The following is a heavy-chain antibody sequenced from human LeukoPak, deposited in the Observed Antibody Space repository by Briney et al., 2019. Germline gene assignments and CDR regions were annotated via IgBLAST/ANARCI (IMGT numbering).Heavy chain of an antibody. J-gene: IGHJ6*02. V-gene: IGHV4-34*01. Sequence: SETLSLTCAVYGGSFSGYYWSWIRQPPGNGLEWIGEINHSGSTNYNPSLKSRVTISVDTSKNQFSLKLSSVTAADTAVYYCARGTITMVRGVIFFGYYSMDVWGQGTTVTVSS. CDR2: INHSGST. CDR1: GGSFSGYY. CDR3: ARGTITMVRGVIFFGYYSMDV. D-gene: IGHD3-10*01.